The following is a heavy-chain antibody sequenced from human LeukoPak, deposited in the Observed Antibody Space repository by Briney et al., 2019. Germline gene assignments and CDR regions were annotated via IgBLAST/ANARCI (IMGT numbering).Heavy chain of an antibody. CDR2: ISTYNGNT. CDR3: ARHYGEGGRLFDWLFNF. D-gene: IGHD3-9*01. J-gene: IGHJ4*02. CDR1: GYTFTNYG. Sequence: ASVKVSCKSSGYTFTNYGISWVRQAPGQGLEWMGWISTYNGNTNYAQKLQGRVTMTTDTYTTTAYMELRSLRSDDTAIYYCARHYGEGGRLFDWLFNFWGRGTLVTVSS. V-gene: IGHV1-18*01.